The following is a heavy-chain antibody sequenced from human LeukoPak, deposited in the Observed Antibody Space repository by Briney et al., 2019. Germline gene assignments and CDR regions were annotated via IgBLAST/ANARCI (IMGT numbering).Heavy chain of an antibody. J-gene: IGHJ4*02. Sequence: SETLSLTCAVYGRSFSAYYWSCIRQPPGKGLEWVGEINQSGSTNYNPSLKSRVTISVDTSKNQFSPKLSSVTAADTAVYYCARVGSSGWHPGFDYWGQGTLVTVSS. CDR3: ARVGSSGWHPGFDY. CDR2: INQSGST. D-gene: IGHD6-19*01. CDR1: GRSFSAYY. V-gene: IGHV4-34*01.